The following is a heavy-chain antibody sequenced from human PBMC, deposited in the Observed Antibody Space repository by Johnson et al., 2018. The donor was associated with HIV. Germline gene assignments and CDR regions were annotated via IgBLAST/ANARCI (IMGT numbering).Heavy chain of an antibody. Sequence: VQLVESGGGVVQPGRSLRLSCAASGFTFSSYAMHWVRQAPGKGLEWVAVISYDGSNKYYADSVQGRFTISRDTSKNTLYLQMNSLRAEDTAVYYCARDQVVEMATIIGDDAFDIWGQGTMVTVSS. CDR2: ISYDGSNK. D-gene: IGHD5-24*01. CDR1: GFTFSSYA. CDR3: ARDQVVEMATIIGDDAFDI. V-gene: IGHV3-30-3*01. J-gene: IGHJ3*02.